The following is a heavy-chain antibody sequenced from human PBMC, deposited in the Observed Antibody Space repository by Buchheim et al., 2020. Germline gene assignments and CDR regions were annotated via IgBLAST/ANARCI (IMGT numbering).Heavy chain of an antibody. CDR1: GFTFDDYA. D-gene: IGHD6-13*01. CDR3: AKDMVQQLADYYYYGMDV. Sequence: EVQLVESGGVVVQPGGSLRLSCAASGFTFDDYAMHWVRQAPGKGLEWVSLISWDGGRTYYADSVKGRFSISRDNRKNSLYLQMNSLRAEDTALYYCAKDMVQQLADYYYYGMDVWGQGTT. V-gene: IGHV3-43D*03. J-gene: IGHJ6*02. CDR2: ISWDGGRT.